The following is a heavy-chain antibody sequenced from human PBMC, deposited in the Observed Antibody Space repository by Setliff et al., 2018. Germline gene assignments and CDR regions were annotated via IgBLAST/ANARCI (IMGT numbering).Heavy chain of an antibody. CDR2: IHDSGNPT. Sequence: GGSLRLSCAASGFTFSNYYMTWIRQAPGKGLEWISYIHDSGNPTYYADSVKGRFTVSRDNAKNSLYLQMTSLRTEDTAVYYCVRDTTSGWMLTNWGQGTLVTVSS. J-gene: IGHJ4*02. V-gene: IGHV3-11*04. CDR3: VRDTTSGWMLTN. CDR1: GFTFSNYY. D-gene: IGHD6-25*01.